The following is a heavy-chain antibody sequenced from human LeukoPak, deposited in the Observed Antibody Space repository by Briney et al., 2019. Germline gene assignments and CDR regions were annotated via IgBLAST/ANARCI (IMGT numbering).Heavy chain of an antibody. Sequence: SETLSLTCTVSGGSITNYYWTWIRQPAGKGLEWIGRIYTSGDTNFNPSLESRVTMSVDTSKNLFSLRLRSVTAADTAVYYCARSNWGSGEFDYWGQGTLVTVSS. D-gene: IGHD3-10*01. J-gene: IGHJ4*02. V-gene: IGHV4-4*07. CDR1: GGSITNYY. CDR3: ARSNWGSGEFDY. CDR2: IYTSGDT.